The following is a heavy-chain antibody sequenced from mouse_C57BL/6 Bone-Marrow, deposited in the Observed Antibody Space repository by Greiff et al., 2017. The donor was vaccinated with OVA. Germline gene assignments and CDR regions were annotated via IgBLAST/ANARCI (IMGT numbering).Heavy chain of an antibody. CDR1: GFNIKDDY. CDR2: IDPENGDT. D-gene: IGHD2-4*01. J-gene: IGHJ2*01. V-gene: IGHV14-4*01. Sequence: VHVKQSGAELVRPGASVKLSCTASGFNIKDDYMHWVKQRPEQGLEWIGWIDPENGDTEYASKFQGKATITADTSSNTAYLQLSSLTSEDTAVYYCTTPYDYDGEYFDYWGQGTTLTVYS. CDR3: TTPYDYDGEYFDY.